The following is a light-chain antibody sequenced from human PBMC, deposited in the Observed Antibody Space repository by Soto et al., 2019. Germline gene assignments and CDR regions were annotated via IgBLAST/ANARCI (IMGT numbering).Light chain of an antibody. Sequence: QSVLTQPPSASGTPGQRVTISCSGSSSNIGSNTVNWYQQLPGTAPKLLIYSNNQRPSGVPDRFSGSKSGTSASLAISGLQSEDEADYYCAAWDDILNGPKWVFGGGTQVTVL. V-gene: IGLV1-44*01. CDR2: SNN. CDR3: AAWDDILNGPKWV. CDR1: SSNIGSNT. J-gene: IGLJ3*02.